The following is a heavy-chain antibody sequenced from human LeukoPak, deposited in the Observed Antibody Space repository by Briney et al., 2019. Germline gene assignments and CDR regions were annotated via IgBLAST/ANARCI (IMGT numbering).Heavy chain of an antibody. CDR1: GGSISSYY. Sequence: SETLSLTCTVSGGSISSYYWSWIRQPPGKGLEWIGYIYYSGSTNYNPSPKSRVTISVDTSKNQFSLKLSSVTAADTAVYYCARSVVRGVHDYWGQGTLVTVSS. V-gene: IGHV4-59*01. CDR3: ARSVVRGVHDY. CDR2: IYYSGST. J-gene: IGHJ4*02. D-gene: IGHD3-10*01.